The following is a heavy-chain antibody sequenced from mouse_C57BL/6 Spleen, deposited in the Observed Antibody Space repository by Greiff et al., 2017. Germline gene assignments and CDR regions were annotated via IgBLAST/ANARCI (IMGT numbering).Heavy chain of an antibody. CDR3: ARIYDGYYGPFDY. D-gene: IGHD2-3*01. Sequence: EVKLVESEGGLVQPGSSMTLSCTASGFTFSDYYMAWVRQVPEKGLEWVANINYDGSSTYYLDSLKSRFIISRDNAKNILYLQMSSLKSEDTATYYCARIYDGYYGPFDYWGQGTTLTVSS. J-gene: IGHJ2*01. V-gene: IGHV5-16*01. CDR1: GFTFSDYY. CDR2: INYDGSST.